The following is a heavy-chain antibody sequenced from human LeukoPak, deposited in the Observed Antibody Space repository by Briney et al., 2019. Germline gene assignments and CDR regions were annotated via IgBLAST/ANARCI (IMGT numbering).Heavy chain of an antibody. D-gene: IGHD1-26*01. Sequence: GGSLTLSCAASGFAFHAFDMHWVRQAPGKGLEWVSLINSVGTKTYYADSVRGRFTISRDNSKNSLYLQMNSLRTEDTALYYCATWAFYHGLDVWGQGTTVTTSS. J-gene: IGHJ6*02. CDR2: INSVGTKT. CDR1: GFAFHAFD. CDR3: ATWAFYHGLDV. V-gene: IGHV3-43*02.